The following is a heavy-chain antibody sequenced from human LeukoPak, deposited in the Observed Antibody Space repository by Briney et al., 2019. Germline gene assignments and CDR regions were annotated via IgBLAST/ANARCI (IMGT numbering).Heavy chain of an antibody. CDR1: GGSISNYD. Sequence: SETLSLTCTVSGGSISNYDWSWIRQPPGKEPEWIGNISDRGGATYNPSLKSRVTMSVDTSKTHFSLKLNSVAAADTAVYYCARLPSHWGQGTLVTVSS. CDR3: ARLPSH. V-gene: IGHV4-59*08. J-gene: IGHJ4*02. CDR2: ISDRGGA.